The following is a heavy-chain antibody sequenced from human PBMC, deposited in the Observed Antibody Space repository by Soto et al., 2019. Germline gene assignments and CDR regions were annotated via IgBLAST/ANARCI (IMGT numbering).Heavy chain of an antibody. J-gene: IGHJ6*02. CDR1: GGSFSGYY. CDR3: ARARGYGSGSYGHYYYYYGMDV. D-gene: IGHD3-10*01. V-gene: IGHV4-34*01. Sequence: PXETLSLTGAVYGGSFSGYYWSWIRQPPGKGLEWIGEINHSGSTNYNPSLKSRVTISVDTSKNQFSLKLSSVTAADTAVYYCARARGYGSGSYGHYYYYYGMDVWGQGTTVTVSS. CDR2: INHSGST.